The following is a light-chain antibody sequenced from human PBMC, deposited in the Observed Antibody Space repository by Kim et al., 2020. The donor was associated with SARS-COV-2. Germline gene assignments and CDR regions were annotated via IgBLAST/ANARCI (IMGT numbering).Light chain of an antibody. CDR2: DAS. CDR3: QQYEYLPVT. V-gene: IGKV1-33*01. CDR1: QDISKY. Sequence: DIQMTQSPSSLSASVADRVTITCQASQDISKYLNWYQQKPGKAPKLLIYDASNLETGVPSRFSGSGSGTDFTFTITTLQPEDIATYYCQQYEYLPVTFAGGTKVDIK. J-gene: IGKJ4*01.